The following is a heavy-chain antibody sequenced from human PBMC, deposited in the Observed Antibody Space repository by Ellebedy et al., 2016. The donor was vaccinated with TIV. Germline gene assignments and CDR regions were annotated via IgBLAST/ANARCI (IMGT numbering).Heavy chain of an antibody. CDR2: IYPRDSNT. Sequence: GESLKISXKASGYDFDTQWIGWVRQVPGKGLDWMGLIYPRDSNTIYGPSFQGQVTVTVDKSINTAYMQWSTLRPSDTAIYFCARQMQLWPAYYFDYWGQGTLVTVSS. V-gene: IGHV5-51*01. J-gene: IGHJ4*02. CDR3: ARQMQLWPAYYFDY. CDR1: GYDFDTQW. D-gene: IGHD3/OR15-3a*01.